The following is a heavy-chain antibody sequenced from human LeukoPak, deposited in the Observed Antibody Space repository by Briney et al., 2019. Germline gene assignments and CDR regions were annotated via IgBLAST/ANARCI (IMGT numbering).Heavy chain of an antibody. CDR1: GVTFSSYA. Sequence: SVKLSCAASGVTFSSYAMSWVRQAPGQGLEWMGNISPICSTTYYADSLKGRVTITTDESKSTVYLELSSLRAEDTAVYYCARDRRVVWGQGTLVTVSS. CDR2: ISPICSTT. V-gene: IGHV1-69*05. J-gene: IGHJ4*02. CDR3: ARDRRVV. D-gene: IGHD2-15*01.